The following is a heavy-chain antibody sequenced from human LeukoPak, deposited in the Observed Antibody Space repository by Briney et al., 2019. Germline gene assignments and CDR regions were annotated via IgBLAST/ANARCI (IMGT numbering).Heavy chain of an antibody. CDR2: SYPGDSDT. D-gene: IGHD2-15*01. J-gene: IGHJ4*02. Sequence: GESLKISCKGSGYSLTYYWIGWVRQMPGKGLEWMGISYPGDSDTSYSPSFQGQVTISADKSISTAYLQWSSLKASDTAMYYCARQQRDCSGGSCRTGAFDYWGQGTLVTVSS. CDR1: GYSLTYYW. CDR3: ARQQRDCSGGSCRTGAFDY. V-gene: IGHV5-51*01.